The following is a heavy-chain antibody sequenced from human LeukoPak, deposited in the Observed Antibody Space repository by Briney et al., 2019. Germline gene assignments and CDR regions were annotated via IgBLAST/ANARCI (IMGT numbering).Heavy chain of an antibody. CDR2: MNPNSGNT. J-gene: IGHJ4*02. V-gene: IGHV1-8*01. Sequence: ASVKVSCKASGYTFTSYDMNWVRQAPGQGLEWMGWMNPNSGNTVYAQEFQGRVTMTRNTSISTAYMELSSLRSEDTAVYYCARGEAVASCDYWGQGTLVTVSS. CDR1: GYTFTSYD. CDR3: ARGEAVASCDY. D-gene: IGHD6-19*01.